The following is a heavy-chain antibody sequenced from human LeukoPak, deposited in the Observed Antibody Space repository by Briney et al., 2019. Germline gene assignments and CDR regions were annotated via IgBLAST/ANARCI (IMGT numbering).Heavy chain of an antibody. D-gene: IGHD5-18*01. J-gene: IGHJ4*02. CDR3: ARQKCGYSYVIDY. Sequence: SETLSLTCTVSGGSISSYYWSWIRQPPGKGLEWIGYIYYSGSTNYNPSLKSRVTISVDTSKNQFSLKLSSVTAADTAVYYCARQKCGYSYVIDYWGQGTLVTVSS. CDR1: GGSISSYY. V-gene: IGHV4-59*08. CDR2: IYYSGST.